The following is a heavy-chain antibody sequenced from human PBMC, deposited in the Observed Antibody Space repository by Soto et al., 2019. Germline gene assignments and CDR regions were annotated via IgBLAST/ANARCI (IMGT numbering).Heavy chain of an antibody. CDR3: ARGLYSTDY. CDR1: GYSFTDYH. J-gene: IGHJ4*02. Sequence: ASVKVSCKASGYSFTDYHIHWVRQAPGQGLEWLGRINPKSGGTSTAQKFQGWVTMTTDTSISTASMELTRLTSDDTAIYYCARGLYSTDYWGQGTLVTVSS. CDR2: INPKSGGT. D-gene: IGHD3-16*01. V-gene: IGHV1-2*04.